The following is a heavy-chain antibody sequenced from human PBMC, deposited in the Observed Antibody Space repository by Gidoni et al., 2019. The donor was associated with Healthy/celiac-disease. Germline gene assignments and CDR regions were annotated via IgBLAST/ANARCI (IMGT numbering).Heavy chain of an antibody. CDR1: GYTFTSYD. J-gene: IGHJ4*02. D-gene: IGHD6-13*01. CDR3: ARGILIAAAGTYYFDY. Sequence: QVQLVQSGAEVKKPGASVKVSCKASGYTFTSYDINWVRQATGQGLEWMGWMNPNSGNTGYAQKFQGRVTMTRNTSISTAYMELSSLRSEDTAVYYCARGILIAAAGTYYFDYWGQGTLVTVSS. CDR2: MNPNSGNT. V-gene: IGHV1-8*01.